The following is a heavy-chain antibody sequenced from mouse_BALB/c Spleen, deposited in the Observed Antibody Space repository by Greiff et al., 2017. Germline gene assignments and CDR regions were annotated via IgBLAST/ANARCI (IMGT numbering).Heavy chain of an antibody. CDR2: ISTYYGDA. Sequence: QVQLKESGAELVRPGVSVKISCKGSGYTFTDYAMHWVKQSHAKSLEWIGVISTYYGDASYNQKFKGKATMTVDKSSSTAYMELARLTSEDSAIYYCARSGGLRPFDYWGQGTTLTVSS. CDR1: GYTFTDYA. J-gene: IGHJ2*01. V-gene: IGHV1S137*01. D-gene: IGHD2-4*01. CDR3: ARSGGLRPFDY.